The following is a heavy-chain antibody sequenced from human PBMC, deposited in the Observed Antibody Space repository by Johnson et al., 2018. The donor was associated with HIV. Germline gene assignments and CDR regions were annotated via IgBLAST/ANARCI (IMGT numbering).Heavy chain of an antibody. J-gene: IGHJ3*01. CDR3: ARDGESQQLPLGDALDV. CDR2: INWNGGSR. CDR1: GFTFDDYG. V-gene: IGHV3-20*04. Sequence: MQLVESGGGVVRPGGSLRLSCAASGFTFDDYGMSWVRQAPGKGLEWVAGINWNGGSRGYADSVKGRFTISRDNAKNSLYLQMNSLRAEDTAMYYCARDGESQQLPLGDALDVWGQGTLVTVSS. D-gene: IGHD6-13*01.